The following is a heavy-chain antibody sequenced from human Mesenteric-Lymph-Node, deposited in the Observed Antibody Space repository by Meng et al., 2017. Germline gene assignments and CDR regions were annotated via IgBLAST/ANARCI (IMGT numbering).Heavy chain of an antibody. CDR1: GFIFNNAW. CDR2: IKTKTDGGTT. J-gene: IGHJ3*02. D-gene: IGHD2-2*02. V-gene: IGHV3-15*01. Sequence: GESLKISCAASGFIFNNAWMSWVRQTPGKGLEWVGRIKTKTDGGTTDYAAPVKGRFTISRDDSKNTLYLQMNSLKTEDTAVYYCTTYTLRLDDAFDIWGQGTLVTVSS. CDR3: TTYTLRLDDAFDI.